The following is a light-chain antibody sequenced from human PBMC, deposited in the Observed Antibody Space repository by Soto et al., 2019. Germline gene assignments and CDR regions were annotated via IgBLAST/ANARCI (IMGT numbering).Light chain of an antibody. J-gene: IGLJ1*01. Sequence: QSGLTQPPSVSESPRQRVTISCSGSSSNIGNNAVNWYQQVPGQAPKIVIYYDDLLTSGVSDRFSGSKSGTSASLAISALQSDDEADYYCAAWDDSPNAYVFGPGTKVTVL. CDR1: SSNIGNNA. CDR3: AAWDDSPNAYV. CDR2: YDD. V-gene: IGLV1-36*01.